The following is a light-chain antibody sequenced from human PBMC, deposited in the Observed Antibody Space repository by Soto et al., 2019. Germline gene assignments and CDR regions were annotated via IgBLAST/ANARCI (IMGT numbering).Light chain of an antibody. CDR1: QSISSW. CDR3: QQYSRYSWT. V-gene: IGKV1-5*03. Sequence: DIQMTQSPSTLSTSVGDRVTISCRASQSISSWLAWYQQKPGEAPNLLIYRASSLQSGVPSRFSGSGSGPEFPLTISSLQPDDFATYYCQQYSRYSWTFGQGTKVDIK. J-gene: IGKJ1*01. CDR2: RAS.